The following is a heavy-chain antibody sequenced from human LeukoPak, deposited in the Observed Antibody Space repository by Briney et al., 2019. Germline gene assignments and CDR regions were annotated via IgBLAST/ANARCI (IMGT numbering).Heavy chain of an antibody. D-gene: IGHD6-19*01. J-gene: IGHJ4*02. CDR2: IKQDGSEK. CDR1: GFSFSSYW. CDR3: ARVLRQWLVYYFDY. Sequence: GGSLRLSCAASGFSFSSYWMSWVRQAPGKGREGVDNIKQDGSEKYYVDSVKGRFTISRDNAKNSLYLQMNSLRAEDTAVYYCARVLRQWLVYYFDYWGQGTLVTVSP. V-gene: IGHV3-7*01.